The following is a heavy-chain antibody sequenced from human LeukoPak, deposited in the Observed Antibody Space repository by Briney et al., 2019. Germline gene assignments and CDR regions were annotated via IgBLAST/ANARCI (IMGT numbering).Heavy chain of an antibody. V-gene: IGHV4-59*01. D-gene: IGHD1-14*01. Sequence: PSETLSLTCTDSGGSISSYYWSWIRQPPGKGLEWIGYIYYSGSTNYNPSLKSRVTISVDTSKNQFSLKLSSVTAADTAVYYCARARYSNWFYPWGQGTLVTVSS. J-gene: IGHJ5*02. CDR1: GGSISSYY. CDR2: IYYSGST. CDR3: ARARYSNWFYP.